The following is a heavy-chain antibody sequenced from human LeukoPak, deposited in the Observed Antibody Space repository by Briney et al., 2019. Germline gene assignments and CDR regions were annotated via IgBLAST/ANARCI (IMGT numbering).Heavy chain of an antibody. Sequence: AISGGGGSTYYADSVKGRFTISRDNSKNTLYLQVNSLGAEDTAVYYCAKGGKWDVTPFDYWGQGTLVTVSS. CDR3: AKGGKWDVTPFDY. D-gene: IGHD1-26*01. CDR2: ISGGGGST. J-gene: IGHJ4*02. V-gene: IGHV3-23*01.